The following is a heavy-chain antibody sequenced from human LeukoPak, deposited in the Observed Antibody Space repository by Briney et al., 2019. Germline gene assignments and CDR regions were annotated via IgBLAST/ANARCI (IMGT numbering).Heavy chain of an antibody. CDR2: ISYDGSNK. J-gene: IGHJ4*02. D-gene: IGHD3-22*01. CDR1: GFTFSSYA. CDR3: ARDGDYYDSSGYVFDY. V-gene: IGHV3-30*01. Sequence: GGSLRLSCAASGFTFSSYAMHWVRQAPGKGLEWVAVISYDGSNKYYADSVKGLFTISRDNSKNTLYLQMNSLRAEDTAVYYCARDGDYYDSSGYVFDYWGQGTLVTVSS.